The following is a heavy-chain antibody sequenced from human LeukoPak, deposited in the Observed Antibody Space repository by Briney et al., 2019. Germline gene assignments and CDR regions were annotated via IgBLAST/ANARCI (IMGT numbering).Heavy chain of an antibody. CDR1: GGSISSGGYY. CDR2: IYYSGST. CDR3: ASRTNTYYDYVWGRTYYYYGMDV. D-gene: IGHD3-16*01. V-gene: IGHV4-31*03. J-gene: IGHJ6*02. Sequence: SETLSLTCTVSGGSISSGGYYWSWIRQHPGKGLEWIGYIYYSGSTYYNPSLKSRVTISVDTSKNQFSLKLSSVTAADTAVYYCASRTNTYYDYVWGRTYYYYGMDVWGQGTTVTVSS.